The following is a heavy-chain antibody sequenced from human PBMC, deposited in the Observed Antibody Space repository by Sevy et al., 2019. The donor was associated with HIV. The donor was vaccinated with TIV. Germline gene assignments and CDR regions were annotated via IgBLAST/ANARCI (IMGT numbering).Heavy chain of an antibody. CDR2: ISYDGNIQ. Sequence: GGSLRLSCAASGLTFSTYGMHWVRQAPGKGLEWVAVISYDGNIQYYADSVKGRFTVSRDNSKNTLYLQMNSLRAEDSAVYYCAKDGSRIWSRHNWFDSWGHGTLVTVSS. J-gene: IGHJ5*01. CDR1: GLTFSTYG. D-gene: IGHD3-3*01. V-gene: IGHV3-30*18. CDR3: AKDGSRIWSRHNWFDS.